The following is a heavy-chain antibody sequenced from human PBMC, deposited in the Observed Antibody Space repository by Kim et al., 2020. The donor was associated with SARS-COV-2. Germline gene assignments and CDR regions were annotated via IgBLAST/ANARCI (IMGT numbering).Heavy chain of an antibody. J-gene: IGHJ4*02. D-gene: IGHD4-17*01. Sequence: SETLSLTCTVSGGSISSAGDYWSWIRQAPGKGLEWIGYIYSSGHTYYSPSLQSRVVISIDTSKNQFSLDLTSVTAADTAVYYCARRSAGAHFDYWGQGALVTVSS. V-gene: IGHV4-31*03. CDR3: ARRSAGAHFDY. CDR1: GGSISSAGDY. CDR2: IYSSGHT.